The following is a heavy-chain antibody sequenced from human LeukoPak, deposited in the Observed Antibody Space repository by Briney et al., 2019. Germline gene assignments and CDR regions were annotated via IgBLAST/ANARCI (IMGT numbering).Heavy chain of an antibody. Sequence: PGGSLRLSCAASGFTFSSYSMNWVRQAPGKGLEWVSSISSSSSYIYYADSVKGRFTISRDNAKNSLYLQMNSLRAEDTAVYYCARDPGGISTRWFDPWGQGTLVTVSS. V-gene: IGHV3-21*01. D-gene: IGHD3-16*01. CDR2: ISSSSSYI. J-gene: IGHJ5*02. CDR1: GFTFSSYS. CDR3: ARDPGGISTRWFDP.